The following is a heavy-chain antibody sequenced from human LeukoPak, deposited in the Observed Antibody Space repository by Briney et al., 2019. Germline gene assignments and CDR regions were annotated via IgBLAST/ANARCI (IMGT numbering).Heavy chain of an antibody. Sequence: LPGGSLRLSCAASGFTFSNYGMNWVRQAPGKGLEWVSYISSSSDAIYYADSVKGRFTISRDNAKNSLYLEMNSLRDEDTAVYYCARAMRSGYDYWGQGTLVTVSS. CDR1: GFTFSNYG. V-gene: IGHV3-48*02. J-gene: IGHJ4*02. CDR3: ARAMRSGYDY. D-gene: IGHD5-12*01. CDR2: ISSSSDAI.